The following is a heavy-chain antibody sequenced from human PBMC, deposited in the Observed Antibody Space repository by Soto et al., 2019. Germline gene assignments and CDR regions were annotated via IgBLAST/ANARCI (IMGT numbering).Heavy chain of an antibody. CDR3: ARPAVAGTWWFDP. V-gene: IGHV5-10-1*01. CDR2: IDPSDSYT. Sequence: GXSLKISCKGSGYSFTSYWISWVRQMPGKGLEWMGRIDPSDSYTNYSPSFQGHVTISADKSISTAYLQWSSLKASDTAMYYCARPAVAGTWWFDPWGQGTLVTVSS. CDR1: GYSFTSYW. D-gene: IGHD6-19*01. J-gene: IGHJ5*02.